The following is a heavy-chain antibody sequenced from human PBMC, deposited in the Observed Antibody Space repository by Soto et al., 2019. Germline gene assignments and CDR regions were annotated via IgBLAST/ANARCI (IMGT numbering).Heavy chain of an antibody. CDR1: GFTFSSYA. J-gene: IGHJ6*02. D-gene: IGHD3-3*01. CDR2: ISGSGGST. CDR3: ARGRFLEWLLFNYYYYGMDV. Sequence: PGWSLRLSCAASGFTFSSYAMSLVRQAPGKGLEWVSGISGSGGSTYYADSVKGRFTISRDSSKNTLYLLMNSLGAEDTAVYYCARGRFLEWLLFNYYYYGMDVWGQGTTVTVSS. V-gene: IGHV3-23*01.